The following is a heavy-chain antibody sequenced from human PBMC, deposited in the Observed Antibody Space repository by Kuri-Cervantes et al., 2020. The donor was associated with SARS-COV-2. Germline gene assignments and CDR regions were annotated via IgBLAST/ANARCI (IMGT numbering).Heavy chain of an antibody. D-gene: IGHD3-3*01. CDR2: ISVQNGNT. V-gene: IGHV1-18*04. J-gene: IGHJ6*02. CDR3: AREWTYVDVWRWGARKTHHCGLDV. CDR1: GYTFNSYD. Sequence: ASVKVSCKSAGYTFNSYDISWVRQAPGQGLEWMGWISVQNGNTKYAEKFQGRVSFTTDTSTSTVYMEVRGLRSDDTAVYYCAREWTYVDVWRWGARKTHHCGLDVWGQGTSVTVSS.